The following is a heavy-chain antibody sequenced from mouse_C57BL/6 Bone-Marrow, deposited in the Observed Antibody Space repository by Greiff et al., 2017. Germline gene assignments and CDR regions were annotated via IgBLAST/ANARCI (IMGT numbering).Heavy chain of an antibody. Sequence: QVQLQQSGAELVRPGTSVKMSCKASGYTFTNYWIGWAKQRPGHGLEWIGDIYPGGGYTNYNEKFKGKATLTADKSSSTAYMQFSSLTSEDSAIYYWARSGTRYYYAMDYWGQGTSVTVSA. CDR1: GYTFTNYW. CDR3: ARSGTRYYYAMDY. CDR2: IYPGGGYT. D-gene: IGHD4-1*01. V-gene: IGHV1-63*01. J-gene: IGHJ4*01.